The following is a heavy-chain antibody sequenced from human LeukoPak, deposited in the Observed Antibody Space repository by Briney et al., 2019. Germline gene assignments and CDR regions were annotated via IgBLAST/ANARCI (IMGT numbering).Heavy chain of an antibody. V-gene: IGHV4-34*01. Sequence: PSETLSLTCAGYGGSFSGYYWSWIRQPPGKGLEWSGESNQSGSTNYNPSLKSRVTISVDTSKNQFSLKLSSVTAADTAVYYCERDWVYDFWSGYYRHDAFDIWGQGTMVTVSS. CDR3: ERDWVYDFWSGYYRHDAFDI. CDR1: GGSFSGYY. J-gene: IGHJ3*02. CDR2: SNQSGST. D-gene: IGHD3-3*01.